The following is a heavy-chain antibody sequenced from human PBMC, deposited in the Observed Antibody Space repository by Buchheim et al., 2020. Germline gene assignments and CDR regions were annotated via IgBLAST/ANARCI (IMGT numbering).Heavy chain of an antibody. V-gene: IGHV4-34*01. CDR3: ARASYYYDSKGHFDY. CDR1: GGSFSGYY. J-gene: IGHJ4*02. Sequence: QVQLQQWGAGLLKPSETLSLTCAVYGGSFSGYYWSWIRQPPGKGLEWIGEINHSGSTNYNPSLKSRVTISVDTSKNPFSLKLSSVTAADTAVYYCARASYYYDSKGHFDYWGQGTL. D-gene: IGHD3-22*01. CDR2: INHSGST.